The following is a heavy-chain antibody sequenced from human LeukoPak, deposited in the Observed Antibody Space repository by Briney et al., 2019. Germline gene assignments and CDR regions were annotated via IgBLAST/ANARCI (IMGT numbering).Heavy chain of an antibody. CDR3: VRGGWELDY. CDR1: GFSVRDFW. D-gene: IGHD1-1*01. V-gene: IGHV3-7*01. J-gene: IGHJ4*02. Sequence: RGSLRLSCAASGFSVRDFWMAWVRQAPGKGLEWVAHIKEDRTADYYVDSVKGRFSISKDDGKNSLHLQMNSLRVEDTAVYYCVRGGWELDYWGQGTLVTVSS. CDR2: IKEDRTAD.